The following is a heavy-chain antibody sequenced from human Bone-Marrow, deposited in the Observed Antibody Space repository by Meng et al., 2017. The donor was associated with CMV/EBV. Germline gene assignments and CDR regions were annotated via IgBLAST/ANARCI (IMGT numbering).Heavy chain of an antibody. CDR3: ARGSGYQFDY. D-gene: IGHD3-22*01. V-gene: IGHV3-21*01. Sequence: GESLKISCAASGFTFSIYAMHWVRQAPGKGLEWVSSISSSSSYIYYADSVKGRFTISRDNAKNSLYLQMNSLRAGDTAVYYCARGSGYQFDYWGQGTLVTVSS. J-gene: IGHJ4*02. CDR2: ISSSSSYI. CDR1: GFTFSIYA.